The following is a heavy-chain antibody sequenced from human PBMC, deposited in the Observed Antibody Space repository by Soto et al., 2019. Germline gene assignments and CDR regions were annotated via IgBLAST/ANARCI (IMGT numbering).Heavy chain of an antibody. CDR3: APKEAYSYDNNCFDP. CDR2: ISYDGSNK. V-gene: IGHV3-30*03. D-gene: IGHD5-18*01. Sequence: GGSLRLSCAASGFTFSSYGMHWVRQAPGKGLEWVAAISYDGSNKYYADSVKGRFTISRDNSKNTLYLQMNSLRAEDTAVYYCAPKEAYSYDNNCFDPWGQGTLVTVSS. J-gene: IGHJ5*02. CDR1: GFTFSSYG.